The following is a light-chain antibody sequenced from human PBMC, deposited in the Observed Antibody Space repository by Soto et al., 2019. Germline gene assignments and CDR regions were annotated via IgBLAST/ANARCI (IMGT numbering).Light chain of an antibody. CDR2: VVR. V-gene: IGLV2-14*01. CDR3: CSYTRTSNHYF. CDR1: SSDIGGYDY. Sequence: QSALTQPASVSGSPGQSITISCTGTSSDIGGYDYVSWYQQRPGKAPKMMMYVVRYRPSGVSNRFSGSKSGNTASLTISGLQAEDEADYYCCSYTRTSNHYFFGSGTKVTVL. J-gene: IGLJ1*01.